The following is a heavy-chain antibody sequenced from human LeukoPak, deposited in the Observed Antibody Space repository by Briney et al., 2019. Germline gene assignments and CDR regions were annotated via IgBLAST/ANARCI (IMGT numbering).Heavy chain of an antibody. D-gene: IGHD3-16*01. Sequence: GGSLRLSCAASGFTFSSYWMSWVRQAPGKGLEWVANIKHDESEKYYVDPVKGRFTISRDNAKNSLFLQMNSLRAEDTAVYYCAKSSTARGGDDHWGQGTLVTVSS. CDR2: IKHDESEK. J-gene: IGHJ4*02. CDR1: GFTFSSYW. CDR3: AKSSTARGGDDH. V-gene: IGHV3-7*01.